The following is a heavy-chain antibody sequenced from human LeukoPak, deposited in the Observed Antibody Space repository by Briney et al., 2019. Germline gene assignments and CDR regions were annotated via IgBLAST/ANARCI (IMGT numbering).Heavy chain of an antibody. CDR3: ARGVSYYYDSSGYYDY. J-gene: IGHJ4*02. Sequence: ASVKVSCKASGYTFTSYGISWVRQAPGQGLEWMGWISAYNGNTNYAQKLQGRATMTTDTSTSTAYMELRSLRSDDTAVYYCARGVSYYYDSSGYYDYWGQGTLVTVSS. D-gene: IGHD3-22*01. V-gene: IGHV1-18*04. CDR2: ISAYNGNT. CDR1: GYTFTSYG.